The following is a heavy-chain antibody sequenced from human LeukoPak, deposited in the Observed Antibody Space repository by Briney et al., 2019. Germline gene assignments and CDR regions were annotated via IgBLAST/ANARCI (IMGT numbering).Heavy chain of an antibody. CDR2: IYYGNSDT. D-gene: IGHD2-2*01. CDR1: GYSFTSYW. Sequence: GEAPKIFCSGAGYSFTSYWIGRGRQMPGEGLEGRVIIYYGNSDTRYSPSFEGQIRISPNQCISTAYLQWSSQKAPDTAMYCRSRLTGYCSTTGCNSFYYWGQGTLVTVSS. CDR3: SRLTGYCSTTGCNSFYY. J-gene: IGHJ4*02. V-gene: IGHV5-51*01.